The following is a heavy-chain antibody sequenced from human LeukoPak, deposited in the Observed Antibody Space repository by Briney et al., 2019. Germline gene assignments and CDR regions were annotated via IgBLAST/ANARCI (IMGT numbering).Heavy chain of an antibody. Sequence: GASVKDSCKASGGTFSSYAISWVRQAPGQGLEWMGRIIPILGIANYAQKFQGRVTITADKSTSTAYMELSSLRSEDTAVYYCARVTMVRGVPGWFDPWGQGTLVTVSS. V-gene: IGHV1-69*04. CDR3: ARVTMVRGVPGWFDP. CDR2: IIPILGIA. D-gene: IGHD3-10*01. CDR1: GGTFSSYA. J-gene: IGHJ5*02.